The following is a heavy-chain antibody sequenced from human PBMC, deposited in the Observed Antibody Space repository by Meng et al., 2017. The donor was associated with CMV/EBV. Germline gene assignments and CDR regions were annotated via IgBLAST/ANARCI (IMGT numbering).Heavy chain of an antibody. J-gene: IGHJ4*02. D-gene: IGHD3-10*01. CDR3: AKTSGRSQFDY. CDR1: GFTFSSYA. CDR2: ISGSGGST. Sequence: GESLKISCAASGFTFSSYAMSWVRQAPGKGLEWVSAISGSGGSTYYADSVKGRLTISRDNSKNTLYLQMNSLRAEDTAVYYCAKTSGRSQFDYWGQGTLVTVSS. V-gene: IGHV3-23*01.